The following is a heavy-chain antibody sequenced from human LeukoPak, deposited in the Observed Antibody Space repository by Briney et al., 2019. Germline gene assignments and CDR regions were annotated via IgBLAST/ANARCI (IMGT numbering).Heavy chain of an antibody. CDR1: GFTFSNYA. CDR2: ISGSGGNT. CDR3: ANGDSSGWYVLDY. J-gene: IGHJ4*02. D-gene: IGHD6-19*01. V-gene: IGHV3-23*01. Sequence: GGSLRLSCAASGFTFSNYAMSWVRQAPGKGLKWVSAISGSGGNTYYADSVQGRFTISRDNSKNTLYLQMNNLRAEDTAVYYCANGDSSGWYVLDYWGQGTLVTVSS.